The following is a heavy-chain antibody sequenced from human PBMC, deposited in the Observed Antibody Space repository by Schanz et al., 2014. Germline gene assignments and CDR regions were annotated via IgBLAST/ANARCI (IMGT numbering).Heavy chain of an antibody. CDR3: AGTYCSSSSCYTGYYYMDV. V-gene: IGHV1-69*02. Sequence: VQLEQSGAEVKKPGSSVKVSCKASGPTFSSYTITWVRQAPGQGLEWMGRIIPILGIANYAQNVQGRVTITADKATSTAYMELTSLTSEDTAVYYCAGTYCSSSSCYTGYYYMDVWGKGTPVTVSS. D-gene: IGHD2-2*02. CDR1: GPTFSSYT. CDR2: IIPILGIA. J-gene: IGHJ6*03.